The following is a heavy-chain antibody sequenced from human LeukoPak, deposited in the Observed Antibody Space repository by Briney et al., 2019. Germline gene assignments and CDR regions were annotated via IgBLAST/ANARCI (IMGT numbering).Heavy chain of an antibody. D-gene: IGHD4-17*01. CDR2: IRSKANSYAT. CDR3: TSSSYGDSPTDY. CDR1: GFTFSGSA. J-gene: IGHJ4*02. V-gene: IGHV3-73*01. Sequence: GGSLRLSCAASGFTFSGSAMHWVRQASGKGLEWVGRIRSKANSYATAYAASAKGRFTISRGDSKNTAYLQMNSLKTEDTAVYYCTSSSYGDSPTDYWGQGTLVTVSS.